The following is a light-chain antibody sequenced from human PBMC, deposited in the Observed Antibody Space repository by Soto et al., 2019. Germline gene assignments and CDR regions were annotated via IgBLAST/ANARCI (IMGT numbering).Light chain of an antibody. V-gene: IGKV3-20*01. CDR2: GAS. Sequence: EIVLTQSPGTLSLSPGERATLSCRASQTITSSYLAWYQQRPGQAPRLLIYGASYRATGIPDRFSGSGSGTDFTLTITSLEPEDFAVYYCHQYGSSPSTFGQGTKVDIK. J-gene: IGKJ1*01. CDR1: QTITSSY. CDR3: HQYGSSPST.